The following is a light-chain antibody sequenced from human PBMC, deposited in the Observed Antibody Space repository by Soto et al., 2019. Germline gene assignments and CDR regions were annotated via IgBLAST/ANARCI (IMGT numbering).Light chain of an antibody. CDR2: GAS. V-gene: IGKV3-15*01. J-gene: IGKJ3*01. CDR1: QSVGGN. CDR3: QQYQNWPLT. Sequence: EIVMTQSPATLSVSPGERATLSCRASQSVGGNLAWYQQKPGQAPSLLIYGASTRATAFPARFSGSGSGTEFTLTISSLQSGDFAIYFCQQYQNWPLTFGPGTKVEVK.